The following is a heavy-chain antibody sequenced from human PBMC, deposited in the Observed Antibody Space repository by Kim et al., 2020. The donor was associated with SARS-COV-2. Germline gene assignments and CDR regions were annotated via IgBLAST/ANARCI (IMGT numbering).Heavy chain of an antibody. CDR2: ISYDGSNK. J-gene: IGHJ6*02. Sequence: GGSLRLSCAASGFTFSSYAMHWVRQAPGKGLEWVAVISYDGSNKYYADSVKGRFTISRDNSKNTLYLQMNSLRAEDTAVYYCARVSPDYGGDGMDVWGQGTTVTVSS. CDR1: GFTFSSYA. V-gene: IGHV3-30-3*01. D-gene: IGHD4-17*01. CDR3: ARVSPDYGGDGMDV.